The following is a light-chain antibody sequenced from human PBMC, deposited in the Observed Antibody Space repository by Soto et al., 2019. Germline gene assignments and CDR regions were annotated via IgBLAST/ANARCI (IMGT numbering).Light chain of an antibody. CDR1: QGISNY. V-gene: IGKV1-27*01. CDR3: QKYTNVPA. Sequence: DIQMTQSPSSLSASVGDRVTITCRARQGISNYLAWYQQIPGKVPKLLLSAASTLQSGVPSRFSGSRSGTDFTLTISSLQPEDVATYYCQKYTNVPAFGGGTKVEIK. J-gene: IGKJ4*01. CDR2: AAS.